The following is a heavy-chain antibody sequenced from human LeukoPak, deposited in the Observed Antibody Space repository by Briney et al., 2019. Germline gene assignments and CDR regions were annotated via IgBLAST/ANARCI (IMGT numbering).Heavy chain of an antibody. J-gene: IGHJ6*03. CDR3: ARVTRYQLLFYYYYMDV. V-gene: IGHV1-2*02. CDR2: INPNSGGT. Sequence: ASVKVSCKASGYTFTGYYMHWVRQAPGQGLEWMGWINPNSGGTNYAQKFQGRVTMTRDTSISTAYMELRSLRSDDTAVYYCARVTRYQLLFYYYYMDVWGKGTTVTISS. CDR1: GYTFTGYY. D-gene: IGHD2-2*01.